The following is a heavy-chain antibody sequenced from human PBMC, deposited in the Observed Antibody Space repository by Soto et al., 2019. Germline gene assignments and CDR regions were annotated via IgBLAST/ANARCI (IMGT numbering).Heavy chain of an antibody. J-gene: IGHJ4*02. CDR3: ARQRTTVVTQAYFDH. CDR2: IYYSGRT. CDR1: GESISSSSYY. V-gene: IGHV4-39*01. Sequence: SETLSLTRIVSGESISSSSYYLGWIRQPPGKGLEWIGSIYYSGRTYYNPSFKSRVTISIDTSKNQFSLKLSSVTATDTAVYYCARQRTTVVTQAYFDHWGQGALVTVS. D-gene: IGHD2-21*02.